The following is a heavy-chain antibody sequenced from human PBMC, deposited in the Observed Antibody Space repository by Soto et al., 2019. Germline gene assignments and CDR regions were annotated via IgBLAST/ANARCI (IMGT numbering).Heavy chain of an antibody. V-gene: IGHV4-59*08. CDR2: IYYSGST. CDR3: ARHIREMVSSWYFDL. D-gene: IGHD2-15*01. CDR1: GGSISSYY. J-gene: IGHJ2*01. Sequence: SETLSLTCTVSGGSISSYYWSWIRQPPGKGLEWIGYIYYSGSTNYNPSLKSRVTISVDTSKNLFSLKLSSVTAADTAVYYCARHIREMVSSWYFDLWGRGTLVTVSS.